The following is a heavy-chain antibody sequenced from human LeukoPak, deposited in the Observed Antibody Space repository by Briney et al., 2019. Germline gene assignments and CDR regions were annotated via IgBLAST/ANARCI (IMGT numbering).Heavy chain of an antibody. CDR2: IKSKTAGGTA. CDR1: GYSLTELS. CDR3: LSFRSGFWY. J-gene: IGHJ4*02. Sequence: SCKVSGYSLTELSMHWVRQAPGKGPEWVGRIKSKTAGGTADYAAPVQGRFTISRDDSKNTVFLLMNSLKTEDTAVYYCLSFRSGFWYWGQGALVTVSS. V-gene: IGHV3-15*01. D-gene: IGHD5-12*01.